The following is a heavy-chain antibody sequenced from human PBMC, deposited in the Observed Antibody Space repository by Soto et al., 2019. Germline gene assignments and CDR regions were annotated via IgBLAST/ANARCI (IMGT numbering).Heavy chain of an antibody. D-gene: IGHD3-10*01. CDR3: ARDFMTHSYGVDV. Sequence: QAQLVQSGAEVKKPGASVKVSCKASGYTFTGAYIHWVRQAPGQGLEWMGCINPNSGGTEFAQKFQGRVIVTRDTSITTVYMEVSSLRSDDTGVYYCARDFMTHSYGVDVWGQGTAVTVSS. J-gene: IGHJ6*02. CDR2: INPNSGGT. CDR1: GYTFTGAY. V-gene: IGHV1-2*02.